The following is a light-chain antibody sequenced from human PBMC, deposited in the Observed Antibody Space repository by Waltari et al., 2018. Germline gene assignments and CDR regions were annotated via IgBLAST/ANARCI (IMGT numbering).Light chain of an antibody. CDR1: SSDVGAYNY. Sequence: HSALAQPASMSGSPGQSISISCTGTSSDVGAYNYVSWYQQHPGKAPRLMIYDVNNRPSGVSNRFSGSKSGNTASLTISGLQAEDEADYYCSSFTTTNSWVFGGGTKLTVL. CDR3: SSFTTTNSWV. CDR2: DVN. J-gene: IGLJ3*02. V-gene: IGLV2-14*03.